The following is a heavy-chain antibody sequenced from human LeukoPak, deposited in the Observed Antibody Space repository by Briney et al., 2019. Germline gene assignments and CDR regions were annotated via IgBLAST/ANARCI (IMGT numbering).Heavy chain of an antibody. CDR2: IKSRPDGGTT. V-gene: IGHV3-15*01. J-gene: IGHJ4*02. CDR3: ITVYDSVAN. Sequence: GGSLRLSCAASGFTFTDAWMDWVRQAPGKGLEWVGRIKSRPDGGTTDYAAPVKGRFTISRDDSKNTLYLHMNSLKTEDTAVYYCITVYDSVANWGQGTLVTVSS. D-gene: IGHD5-12*01. CDR1: GFTFTDAW.